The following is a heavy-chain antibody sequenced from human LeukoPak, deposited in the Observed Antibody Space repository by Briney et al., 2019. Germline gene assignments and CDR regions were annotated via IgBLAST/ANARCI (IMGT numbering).Heavy chain of an antibody. D-gene: IGHD1-26*01. CDR3: ARARSAKWGFDY. V-gene: IGHV4-59*12. CDR1: GGSISSYY. Sequence: PSETLSLTCTVSGGSISSYYWSWIRQPPGKGLEWIGYIYYSGSTNYNPSLKSRVTISGDTSKNQFSLRLSSVTAADTAVYYCARARSAKWGFDYWGQGTLVTVSS. J-gene: IGHJ4*02. CDR2: IYYSGST.